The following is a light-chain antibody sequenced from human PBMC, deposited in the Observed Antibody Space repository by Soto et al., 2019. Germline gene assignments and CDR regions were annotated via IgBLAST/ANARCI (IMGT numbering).Light chain of an antibody. V-gene: IGKV4-1*01. CDR2: WAS. CDR3: QQYFGTTWT. CDR1: QSILYNSNNKNY. Sequence: DIVMTQSPDSLAVSLGERATINCKSSQSILYNSNNKNYLAWYQQKPGQPPKLLIYWASTRESGVPDRFSGSGSGTDFTLSIRSLQAEDVAVYYCQQYFGTTWTFGRATKVEI. J-gene: IGKJ1*01.